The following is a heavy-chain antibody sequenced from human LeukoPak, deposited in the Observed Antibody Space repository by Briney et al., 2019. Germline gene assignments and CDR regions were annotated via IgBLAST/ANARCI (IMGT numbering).Heavy chain of an antibody. D-gene: IGHD2-21*02. V-gene: IGHV3-7*01. CDR3: ARYDYNVVVTAMPNWYFDL. CDR2: IKQDGSEK. J-gene: IGHJ2*01. CDR1: GFTFSSYW. Sequence: GGTLRLSCAASGFTFSSYWMSWVRQAPGKGLEWVANIKQDGSEKYYVDSVKGRFTISRDNAKNSLYLQMNSLRAEDTAVYYCARYDYNVVVTAMPNWYFDLWGRGTLVTVSS.